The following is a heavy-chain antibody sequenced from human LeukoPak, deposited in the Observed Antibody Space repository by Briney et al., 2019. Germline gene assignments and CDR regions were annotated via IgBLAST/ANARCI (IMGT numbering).Heavy chain of an antibody. V-gene: IGHV1-2*02. CDR1: GYTFTSYY. J-gene: IGHJ6*03. CDR3: ARVVMKAFYYYYMDV. CDR2: MNPTSGDT. D-gene: IGHD2-21*01. Sequence: ASVKVSCKASGYTFTSYYMHWVRQAPGQGLEWMGWMNPTSGDTGYAQKFQGRVTMTRSMSKNTAYMELSRLRSEDTAVYFCARVVMKAFYYYYMDVWGKGTTIIISS.